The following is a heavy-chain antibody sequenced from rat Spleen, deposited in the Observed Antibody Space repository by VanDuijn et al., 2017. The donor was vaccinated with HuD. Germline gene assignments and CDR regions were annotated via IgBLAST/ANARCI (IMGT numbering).Heavy chain of an antibody. V-gene: IGHV5-29*01. D-gene: IGHD1-2*01. CDR2: ISYDGSST. CDR1: GFTFSDYY. CDR3: ARRGAAMDY. J-gene: IGHJ2*01. Sequence: EVQLVESDGGLVQPGRSLKLSCAASGFTFSDYYMAWVRQAPTKGLEWVATISYDGSSTYYRDSVKGRFTISRDNAKSTLYLQMDSLRSEDTATYYCARRGAAMDYWGQGVMVTVSS.